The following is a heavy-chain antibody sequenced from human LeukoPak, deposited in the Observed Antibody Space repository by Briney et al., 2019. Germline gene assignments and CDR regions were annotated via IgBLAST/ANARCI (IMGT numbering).Heavy chain of an antibody. CDR2: INPNSGVT. Sequence: ASVKVSCKASGYTFTGYYMHWVRQAPGQGLEWMGWINPNSGVTNYAQKFQGRVTMTRDTSISTAYMELSRLRSDDTAVYYCARDLVRGVIPISSYYYMDVWGKGTTVTISS. J-gene: IGHJ6*03. CDR3: ARDLVRGVIPISSYYYMDV. CDR1: GYTFTGYY. D-gene: IGHD3-10*01. V-gene: IGHV1-2*02.